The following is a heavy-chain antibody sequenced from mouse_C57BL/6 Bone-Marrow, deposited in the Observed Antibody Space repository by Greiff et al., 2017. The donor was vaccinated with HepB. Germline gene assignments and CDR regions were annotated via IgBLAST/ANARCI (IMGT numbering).Heavy chain of an antibody. CDR3: ARPVVAHWYFDV. D-gene: IGHD1-1*01. CDR2: IYPRSGNT. V-gene: IGHV1-81*01. Sequence: VQLQESGAELARPGASVKLSCKASGYTFTSYGISWVKQRTGQGLEWIGEIYPRSGNTYYNEKFKGKATLTADKSSSTAYMELRSLTSEDSAVYFCARPVVAHWYFDVWGTGTTVTVSS. CDR1: GYTFTSYG. J-gene: IGHJ1*03.